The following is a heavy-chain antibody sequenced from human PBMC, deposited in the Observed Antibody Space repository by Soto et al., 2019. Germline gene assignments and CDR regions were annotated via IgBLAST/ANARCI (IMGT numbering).Heavy chain of an antibody. Sequence: EVQLLESGGGLVQPGGSLRLSCAASGFTFSSYAMSWVRQAPGKGLEWVSAISGSGGSTYYADSVKGRFTISRDNSXXTXYXXMNSLRAEDTAVYYCARDGEDCSSTSCYADRGFDYWGQGTLVTVSS. CDR2: ISGSGGST. D-gene: IGHD2-2*01. CDR1: GFTFSSYA. V-gene: IGHV3-23*01. J-gene: IGHJ4*02. CDR3: ARDGEDCSSTSCYADRGFDY.